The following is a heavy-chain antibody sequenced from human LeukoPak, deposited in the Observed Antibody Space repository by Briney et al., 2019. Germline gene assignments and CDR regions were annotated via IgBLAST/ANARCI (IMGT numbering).Heavy chain of an antibody. CDR1: GFTFSSYA. CDR2: ISSNGGST. CDR3: ARGPVAGTPYYYYGMDV. V-gene: IGHV3-64*01. J-gene: IGHJ6*02. Sequence: PGGSLRLSCAASGFTFSSYAMHWVRQAPGQGLEYVSAISSNGGSTYYANSVKGRFTISRDNFKNTLYLQMGSLRAEDMAVYYCARGPVAGTPYYYYGMDVWGQGTTVTVSS. D-gene: IGHD6-19*01.